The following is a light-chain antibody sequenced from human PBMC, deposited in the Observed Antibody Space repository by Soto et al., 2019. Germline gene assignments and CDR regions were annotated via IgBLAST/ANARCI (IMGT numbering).Light chain of an antibody. CDR1: QRVSSSY. CDR2: DAS. CDR3: QQYGSSPIN. J-gene: IGKJ5*01. Sequence: EIVLTQSPVTLSLSPLEGATLSCLASQRVSSSYLAWYQQKPGQAPRLLIYDASSRATGLTDRFSGGGSGTDFTLTIRRMETEDFEVYYCQQYGSSPINFGHGKQLEIK. V-gene: IGKV3-20*01.